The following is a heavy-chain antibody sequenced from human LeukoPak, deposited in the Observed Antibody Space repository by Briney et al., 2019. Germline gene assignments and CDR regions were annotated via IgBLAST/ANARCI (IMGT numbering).Heavy chain of an antibody. J-gene: IGHJ6*03. D-gene: IGHD3-3*01. V-gene: IGHV1-69*05. Sequence: SVKVSCKASGGTFSSYAISWVRQAPGQGLEWMGGIIPIFGTANYAQKFQGRVTITTDTSTSTAYMELRSLRSDDTAVYYCARVPETYYDFWSGYNYYYYMDVWGKGTTVTVSS. CDR2: IIPIFGTA. CDR1: GGTFSSYA. CDR3: ARVPETYYDFWSGYNYYYYMDV.